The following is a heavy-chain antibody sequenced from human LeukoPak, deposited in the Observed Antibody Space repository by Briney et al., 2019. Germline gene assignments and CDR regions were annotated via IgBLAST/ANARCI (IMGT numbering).Heavy chain of an antibody. CDR3: TKGLWAGVSAARD. V-gene: IGHV3-66*01. CDR2: IYTSGST. D-gene: IGHD2-8*01. J-gene: IGHJ4*02. CDR1: GFTVSSNY. Sequence: GGSLRLSCAASGFTVSSNYMSWVRQAPGKGLEWVSVIYTSGSTYYADSVKGRFTISRDNSQNTLYLQMNSLRAEDTAVYYCTKGLWAGVSAARDWGQGALVTVSP.